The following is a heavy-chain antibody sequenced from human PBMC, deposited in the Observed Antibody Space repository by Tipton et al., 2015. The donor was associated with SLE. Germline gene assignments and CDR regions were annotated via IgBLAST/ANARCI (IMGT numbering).Heavy chain of an antibody. CDR3: VGDSNSGWSLWD. CDR1: GFTFSSYA. J-gene: IGHJ4*02. Sequence: GSLRLSCAASGFTFSSYAMSWVRQAPGKGLEWVSGISGDERRTNYADFVKGRFTVSRDNAKNTLYLQINDLRAEDTAVYYCVGDSNSGWSLWDWGLGTLVAVSS. V-gene: IGHV3-23*01. D-gene: IGHD6-19*01. CDR2: ISGDERRT.